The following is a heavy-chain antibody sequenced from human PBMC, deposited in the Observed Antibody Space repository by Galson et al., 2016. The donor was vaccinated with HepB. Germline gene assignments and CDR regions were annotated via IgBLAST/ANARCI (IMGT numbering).Heavy chain of an antibody. Sequence: LRLSCASSGFTFADYGMHWVRQAPGTGLAWVSCISWNSGSIGSADSVKGRFTISRDNAKNSLYLQMNSLRPEDTAFYYCVKTGDTTVVTTYYFDYWGQGTLVTVSS. J-gene: IGHJ4*02. V-gene: IGHV3-9*01. D-gene: IGHD5-18*01. CDR2: ISWNSGSI. CDR3: VKTGDTTVVTTYYFDY. CDR1: GFTFADYG.